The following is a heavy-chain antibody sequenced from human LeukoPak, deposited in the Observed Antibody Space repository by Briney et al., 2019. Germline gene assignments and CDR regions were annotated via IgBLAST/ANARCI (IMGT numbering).Heavy chain of an antibody. J-gene: IGHJ6*02. Sequence: GGSLRLSCAASGFTFSSYRMNWVRQAPGKGLEWVSSISSSSSYIYYADSVKGRFTISRDNAKNSLYLQMNSLRAEDTAVYYCARDQAVAGTGMDVWGQGTTVTVSS. V-gene: IGHV3-21*01. CDR3: ARDQAVAGTGMDV. D-gene: IGHD6-19*01. CDR2: ISSSSSYI. CDR1: GFTFSSYR.